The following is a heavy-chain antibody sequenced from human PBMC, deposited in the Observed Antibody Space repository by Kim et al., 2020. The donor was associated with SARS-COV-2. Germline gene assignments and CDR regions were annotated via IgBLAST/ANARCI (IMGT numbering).Heavy chain of an antibody. CDR3: ARGNPGSEITIFGVVPRPYNWFDP. Sequence: SETLSLTCAVYGGSFSGYYWSWIRQPPGKGLEWIGEINHSGSTNYNPSLKSRVTISVDTSKNQFSLKLSSVTAADTAVYYCARGNPGSEITIFGVVPRPYNWFDPWGQGTLVTVSS. V-gene: IGHV4-34*01. J-gene: IGHJ5*02. D-gene: IGHD3-3*01. CDR2: INHSGST. CDR1: GGSFSGYY.